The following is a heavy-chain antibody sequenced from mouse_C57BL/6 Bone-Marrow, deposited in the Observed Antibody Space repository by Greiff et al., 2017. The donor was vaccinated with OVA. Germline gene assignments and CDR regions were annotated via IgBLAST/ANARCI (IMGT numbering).Heavy chain of an antibody. CDR2: ISSGGSYT. J-gene: IGHJ4*01. CDR3: ASNYGAMDY. Sequence: EVQLVESGGDLVKPGGSLKLSCAASGFTFSSYGMSWVRQTPDKRLEWVATISSGGSYTYYPDSVKGRFTISRDNAKNTLYLQMSSLKSEDTAMYYCASNYGAMDYWSQGTSETVSS. D-gene: IGHD1-1*01. V-gene: IGHV5-6*01. CDR1: GFTFSSYG.